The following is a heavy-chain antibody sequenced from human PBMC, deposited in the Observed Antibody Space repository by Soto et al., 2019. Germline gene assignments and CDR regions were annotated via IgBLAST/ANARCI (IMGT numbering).Heavy chain of an antibody. CDR2: SDYSGST. D-gene: IGHD3-16*01. V-gene: IGHV4-61*01. CDR1: GGSVRNNNFW. Sequence: QVQLQDSGPGLVRPSETLSLTCTVSGGSVRNNNFWWTWIRQSPGQRVEWLGSSDYSGSTKNNPSCTSRVTLAVDTSKNQFSLRLISVTAADTAVYFCARDQRFDYVWGPKGLFDSWGRGTLVTVSS. J-gene: IGHJ4*02. CDR3: ARDQRFDYVWGPKGLFDS.